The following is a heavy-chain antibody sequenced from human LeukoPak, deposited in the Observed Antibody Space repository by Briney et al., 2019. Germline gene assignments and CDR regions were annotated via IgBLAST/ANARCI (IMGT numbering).Heavy chain of an antibody. V-gene: IGHV3-21*01. J-gene: IGHJ6*03. D-gene: IGHD2-2*01. CDR1: AFTFSSYS. CDR3: ARDQGYCSSTSCPMDV. Sequence: PGGSLRLSCAASAFTFSSYSMNWVRQAPGKGLEWVSSISSSSSYIYYADSVKGRFTISRDNAKNSLYLQMNSLRAEDTAVYYCARDQGYCSSTSCPMDVWGKGTTVTVSS. CDR2: ISSSSSYI.